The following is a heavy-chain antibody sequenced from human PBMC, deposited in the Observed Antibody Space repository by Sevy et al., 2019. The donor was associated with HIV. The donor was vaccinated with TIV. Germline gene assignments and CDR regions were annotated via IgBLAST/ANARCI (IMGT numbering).Heavy chain of an antibody. V-gene: IGHV3-30*18. Sequence: GESLKISCVVSGIIFTSSGMHWVCQAPGKGLEWVAVISYHRRDKFYADSVKGRFTISRDNSKNILYLQMNGLRIEDTAVYYCAKDFTGYNGMDVWGQGTMVTVSS. D-gene: IGHD3-9*01. CDR1: GIIFTSSG. CDR2: ISYHRRDK. J-gene: IGHJ6*02. CDR3: AKDFTGYNGMDV.